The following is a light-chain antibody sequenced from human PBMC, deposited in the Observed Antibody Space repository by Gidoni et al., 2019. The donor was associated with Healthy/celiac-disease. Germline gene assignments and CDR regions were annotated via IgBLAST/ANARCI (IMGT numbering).Light chain of an antibody. CDR2: AAS. V-gene: IGKV1-39*01. CDR3: QQSYSTPRT. J-gene: IGKJ1*01. CDR1: QSISSY. Sequence: DIQMTQSPSSLSAYVGDSVTITCRASQSISSYLNWYQQKPGTAPKLLIYAASRLQSGVPLRFSGSGSVTDFTLTISSLQPEDFATYYCQQSYSTPRTFGQGTKVEIK.